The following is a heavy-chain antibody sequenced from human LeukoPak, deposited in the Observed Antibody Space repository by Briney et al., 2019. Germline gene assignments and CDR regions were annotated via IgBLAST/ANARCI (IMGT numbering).Heavy chain of an antibody. CDR1: GYTFTGYY. CDR2: INPNSGNP. J-gene: IGHJ3*02. CDR3: ARVVHSYYYDSSGLTYDAFDI. D-gene: IGHD3-22*01. Sequence: ASVKVSCKASGYTFTGYYMHWVRQAPGQGLEWMGWINPNSGNPTYAQGFTGRFVFSLDTSVSTAYLQISSLKAEDTAVYYCARVVHSYYYDSSGLTYDAFDIWGQGTMVTVSS. V-gene: IGHV7-4-1*02.